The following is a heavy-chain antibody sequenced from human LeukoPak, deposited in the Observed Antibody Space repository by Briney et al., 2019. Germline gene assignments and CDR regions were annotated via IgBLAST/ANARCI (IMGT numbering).Heavy chain of an antibody. CDR2: IKQDGSEK. V-gene: IGHV3-7*05. D-gene: IGHD4-17*01. J-gene: IGHJ4*02. CDR1: GFTFSDYW. Sequence: GGSLRLSCAASGFTFSDYWMSWVRQAPGKGLEWVANIKQDGSEKYCVDSVKGRFTISRDNAKNSLFLQMNSLRADDTAVYYCRTDRYGDYGDYIDYWGQGTLVTVSS. CDR3: RTDRYGDYGDYIDY.